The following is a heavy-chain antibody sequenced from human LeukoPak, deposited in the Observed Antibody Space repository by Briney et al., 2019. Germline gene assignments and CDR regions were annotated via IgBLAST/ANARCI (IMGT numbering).Heavy chain of an antibody. CDR3: ATSGWYQLHGDY. D-gene: IGHD2-2*01. V-gene: IGHV3-7*01. CDR2: IKQDGSEK. J-gene: IGHJ4*02. Sequence: PGGSLRLSCATSGFTFSSYWMSWVRQAPGKGLEWVANIKQDGSEKYYVDSVKGRFTIPRDNAKNSLYLQMNSLRADDSAVYYCATSGWYQLHGDYWGQGTLVTVSS. CDR1: GFTFSSYW.